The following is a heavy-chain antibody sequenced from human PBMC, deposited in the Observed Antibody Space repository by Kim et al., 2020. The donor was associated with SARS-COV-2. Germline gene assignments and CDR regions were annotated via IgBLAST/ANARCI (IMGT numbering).Heavy chain of an antibody. D-gene: IGHD4-17*01. V-gene: IGHV3-30*18. CDR3: AKGARSTVVNWGRYWYFDL. CDR2: ISYDGSNK. J-gene: IGHJ2*01. Sequence: GGSLRLSCAASGFTFSSYGMHWVRQAPGKGLEWVAVISYDGSNKYYADSVKGRFTISRDNSKNTLYLQMNSVRAEDTAVYYCAKGARSTVVNWGRYWYFDLWGRGTLVTVSS. CDR1: GFTFSSYG.